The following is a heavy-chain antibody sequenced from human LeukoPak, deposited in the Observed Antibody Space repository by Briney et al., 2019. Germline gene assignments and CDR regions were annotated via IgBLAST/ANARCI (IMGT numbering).Heavy chain of an antibody. D-gene: IGHD4-17*01. Sequence: SGPTLVNPTQTLTLTCTFSGFSFSTSGVSGGWIRQPPGKAPEWLALIYWDDDKRCRPSMNSRLTITKDSSKNQVVLTMTNMDPVDTATYYCVHTRIDLCGDYVLDNWGQGILVTVSS. CDR2: IYWDDDK. J-gene: IGHJ4*02. V-gene: IGHV2-5*02. CDR1: GFSFSTSGVS. CDR3: VHTRIDLCGDYVLDN.